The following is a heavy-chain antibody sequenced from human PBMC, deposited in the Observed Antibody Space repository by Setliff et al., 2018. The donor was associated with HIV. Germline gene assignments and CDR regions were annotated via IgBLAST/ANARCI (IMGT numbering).Heavy chain of an antibody. CDR3: ARGKGVGGVIITGGLDV. J-gene: IGHJ6*02. CDR2: INPNSGGT. D-gene: IGHD3-10*01. V-gene: IGHV1-2*02. CDR1: GYTFSDYY. Sequence: ASVKVSCKASGYTFSDYYMHWVRQAPGQGLEWMGWINPNSGGTNYAQKFQGRVNMTRDTSITTAYMELSSLTSEDTAVYYCARGKGVGGVIITGGLDVWGQGTTVTVSS.